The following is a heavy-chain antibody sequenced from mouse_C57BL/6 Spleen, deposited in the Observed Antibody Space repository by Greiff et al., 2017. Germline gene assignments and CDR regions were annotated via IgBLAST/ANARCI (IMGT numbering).Heavy chain of an antibody. CDR1: GYTFTSYW. Sequence: QVQLQQPGAELVRPGSSVKLSCKASGYTFTSYWMDWVKQRPGQGLEWIGNIYPSDSETHYNQKFKDKATLTVDKSSSTAYMQLSRLTSEDSAVYYCARVIYYDYDEGAIDYWGQGTSVTVSS. V-gene: IGHV1-61*01. J-gene: IGHJ4*01. CDR2: IYPSDSET. D-gene: IGHD2-4*01. CDR3: ARVIYYDYDEGAIDY.